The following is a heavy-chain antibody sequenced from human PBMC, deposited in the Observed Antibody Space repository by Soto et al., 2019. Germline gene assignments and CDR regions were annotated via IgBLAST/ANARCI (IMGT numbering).Heavy chain of an antibody. CDR3: ARPYGGKIGDALDL. CDR1: GYTFTTYG. J-gene: IGHJ3*01. Sequence: ASVKVSCKAFGYTFTTYGINWVRQAPGQGLEWMGWVSPYNGDTTYAQKVQGRVTMTTDNSKNTLYLQMNSLRAEDTAVYYCARPYGGKIGDALDLWGQGTTVTVSS. D-gene: IGHD2-15*01. CDR2: VSPYNGDT. V-gene: IGHV1-18*04.